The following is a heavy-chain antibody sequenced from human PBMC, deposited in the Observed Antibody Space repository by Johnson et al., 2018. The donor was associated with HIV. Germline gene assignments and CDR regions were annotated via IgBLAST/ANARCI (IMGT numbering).Heavy chain of an antibody. CDR3: ARGLKGAFDI. Sequence: VQLVESGRGVVRPGGSLRLSCAASGFTFSTYDMHWVRQATGKGLEWVSAIGPAGDTYYPGSVKGRFTISRDNSKNALYLQLNSLRPEDTAVYYCARGLKGAFDIWGQGTRVTVSA. V-gene: IGHV3-13*01. CDR1: GFTFSTYD. CDR2: IGPAGDT. J-gene: IGHJ3*02.